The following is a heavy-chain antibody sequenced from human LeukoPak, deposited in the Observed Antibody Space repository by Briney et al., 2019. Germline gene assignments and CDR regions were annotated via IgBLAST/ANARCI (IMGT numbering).Heavy chain of an antibody. J-gene: IGHJ4*02. CDR3: ARTSYYYDSSGYFDY. CDR1: GGSISSYY. CDR2: IYYSGST. Sequence: SETLSLTCTVSGGSISSYYWSWIRQPPGKGLEWIGYIYYSGSTNYNPSLKSRVTISVDTSKNQFSLKLSSVTAADTAVYYCARTSYYYDSSGYFDYWGQGTLVTVSS. V-gene: IGHV4-59*01. D-gene: IGHD3-22*01.